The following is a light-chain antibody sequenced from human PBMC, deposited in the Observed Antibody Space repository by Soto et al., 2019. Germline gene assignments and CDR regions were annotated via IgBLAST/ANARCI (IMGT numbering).Light chain of an antibody. V-gene: IGKV3-20*01. CDR3: QQYGSSPFT. J-gene: IGKJ3*01. CDR1: QSVSSNY. Sequence: IVLTQSPGTLALSPGETATLSRRASQSVSSNYLTWYQQKPGQAPRLLIHGASSRATGIPDRFSGSGSGTDFTFTISRLEPEDFAVYYCQQYGSSPFTFGPGTKVDIK. CDR2: GAS.